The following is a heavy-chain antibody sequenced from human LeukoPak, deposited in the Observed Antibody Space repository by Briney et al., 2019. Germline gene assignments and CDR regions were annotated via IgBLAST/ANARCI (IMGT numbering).Heavy chain of an antibody. Sequence: GGSLRLSCAASGFTVSTNYMSWVRQAPGKGLEWVSVLYSVGTTYYANSVKGRFTISRDNSKNTLYLQMNSLRAEDTAVYYCSSGLLRAFDLWGQGTLVTVSS. J-gene: IGHJ3*01. D-gene: IGHD2-21*01. V-gene: IGHV3-66*01. CDR3: SSGLLRAFDL. CDR2: LYSVGTT. CDR1: GFTVSTNY.